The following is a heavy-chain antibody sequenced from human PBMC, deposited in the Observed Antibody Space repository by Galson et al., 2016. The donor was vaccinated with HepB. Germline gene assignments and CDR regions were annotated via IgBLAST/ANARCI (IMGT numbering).Heavy chain of an antibody. V-gene: IGHV2-70*11. CDR2: IDWDDDE. J-gene: IGHJ4*02. Sequence: PALVKPTQTLTLTCTFSGFSLSTSGMCVSWIRQPPGKALEWLARIDWDDDEYYSTSLKTRLTISKDTSKDQVVLTMTNMDPVDTATYYCARVRIFGVVKGFDYWGQGTLVTVSS. D-gene: IGHD3-3*01. CDR1: GFSLSTSGMC. CDR3: ARVRIFGVVKGFDY.